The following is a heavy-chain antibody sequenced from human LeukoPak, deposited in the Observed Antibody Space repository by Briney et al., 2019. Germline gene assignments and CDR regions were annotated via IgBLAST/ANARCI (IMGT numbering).Heavy chain of an antibody. V-gene: IGHV3-48*03. CDR1: GFTFSSYE. CDR3: ARDVGWIVVGTAGGMDA. D-gene: IGHD3-22*01. J-gene: IGHJ6*02. CDR2: ISSGGTTI. Sequence: GGSLRLSCAASGFTFSSYEMNWVRQAPGKGVEWVSYISSGGTTIYYADSVKGRFTISRDNAKNSVHLQMNSLRAEDTAVYYCARDVGWIVVGTAGGMDAWGQGTTVTVSS.